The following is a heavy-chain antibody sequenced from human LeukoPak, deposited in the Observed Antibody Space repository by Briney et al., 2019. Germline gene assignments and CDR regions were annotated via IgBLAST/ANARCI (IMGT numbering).Heavy chain of an antibody. CDR3: ARHMEGYGSSGYPDAFDI. V-gene: IGHV5-10-1*01. CDR1: GYSFTSYW. J-gene: IGHJ3*02. Sequence: GESLKISCKGSGYSFTSYWISWVRQMPGKGLEWMGRIDPSDSYTNYSPSFQGHVTISADKSISTAYLQWSSLKASDTAMYYCARHMEGYGSSGYPDAFDIWGQGTMVTVSS. D-gene: IGHD3-22*01. CDR2: IDPSDSYT.